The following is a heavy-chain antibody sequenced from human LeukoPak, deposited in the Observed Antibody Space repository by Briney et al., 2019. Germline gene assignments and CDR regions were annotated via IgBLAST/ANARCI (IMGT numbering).Heavy chain of an antibody. J-gene: IGHJ4*02. CDR1: GHTFSNND. CDR2: MNPTSGNT. D-gene: IGHD6-6*01. V-gene: IGHV1-8*03. Sequence: GASVKVSCKASGHTFSNNDINWVRQAPGQGLEWMGWMNPTSGNTGYAQSFQDRITIAKNMSINTTYMELRSLASEDTAMYYCVSSGDYVDYWGRGTLVTVSS. CDR3: VSSGDYVDY.